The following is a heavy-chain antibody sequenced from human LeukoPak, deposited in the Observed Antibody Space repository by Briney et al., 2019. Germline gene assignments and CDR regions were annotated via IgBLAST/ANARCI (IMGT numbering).Heavy chain of an antibody. V-gene: IGHV1-46*01. D-gene: IGHD3-16*02. CDR3: ARATSYDYVWGSYRLFDP. CDR1: GGTFSSYA. J-gene: IGHJ5*02. Sequence: ASVKVSCKASGGTFSSYAISWVRQAPGQGLEWMGIINPSGGSTSYAQKFQGRVTMTRDTSTSTVYMELSSLRSEDTAVYYCARATSYDYVWGSYRLFDPWGQGTLVTVSS. CDR2: INPSGGST.